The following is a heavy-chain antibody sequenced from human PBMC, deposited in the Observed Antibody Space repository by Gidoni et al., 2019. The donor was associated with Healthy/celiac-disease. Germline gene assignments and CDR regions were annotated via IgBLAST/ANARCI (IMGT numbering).Heavy chain of an antibody. CDR2: ISSSSSYI. Sequence: EVQLVESGGGLVKPGGSLRLSCAASGFTFSSYSLNWVRQAPGKGLEWVSSISSSSSYIYYADSVKGRFTISRDNAKNSLYLQMNSLRAEDTAVYYCARERDSSSWYGAIDYYYYGMDVWGQGTTVTVSS. CDR3: ARERDSSSWYGAIDYYYYGMDV. V-gene: IGHV3-21*01. CDR1: GFTFSSYS. D-gene: IGHD6-13*01. J-gene: IGHJ6*02.